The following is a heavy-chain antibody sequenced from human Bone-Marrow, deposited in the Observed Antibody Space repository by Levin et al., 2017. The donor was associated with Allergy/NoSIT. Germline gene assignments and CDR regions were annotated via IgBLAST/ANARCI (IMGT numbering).Heavy chain of an antibody. V-gene: IGHV3-30-3*01. J-gene: IGHJ4*02. D-gene: IGHD2-2*02. CDR1: GFTFNSYA. CDR3: ARAVYTSRRGHFDY. CDR2: ISYDGSNE. Sequence: GGSLRLSCAASGFTFNSYAMHWVRQAPGKGLEWVAVISYDGSNEFYADSVRGRFTISRDNSKNTLYLQMNSLRAEDTAVYYCARAVYTSRRGHFDYWGQGTLVIVSS.